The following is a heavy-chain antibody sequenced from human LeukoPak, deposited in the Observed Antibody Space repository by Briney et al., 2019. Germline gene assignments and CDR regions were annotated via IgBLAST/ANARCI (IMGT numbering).Heavy chain of an antibody. CDR1: GYTFIDYY. J-gene: IGHJ4*02. V-gene: IGHV1-2*02. Sequence: PVASVKVSCKASGYTFIDYYMHWVRQAPGQGLEWIGWISPNSGGTKYVQKFQGRVTMTRDTSITTVYMELSGLSFDDTAVYYCARGGGRYSVDYWGQGTLVIVSS. CDR2: ISPNSGGT. D-gene: IGHD1-26*01. CDR3: ARGGGRYSVDY.